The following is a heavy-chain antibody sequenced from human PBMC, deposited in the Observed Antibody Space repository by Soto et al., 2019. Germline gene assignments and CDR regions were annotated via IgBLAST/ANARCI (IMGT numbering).Heavy chain of an antibody. J-gene: IGHJ4*02. CDR3: ARSTVVVTALDY. CDR1: GYTFTSYA. Sequence: ASVKVSWKASGYTFTSYAMHWVRQAPGQRLEWMGWINAGNGNTKYSQKFQGRVTITRDTSASTAYMELSSLRSEDTAVYYCARSTVVVTALDYWGQGTLVTVSS. V-gene: IGHV1-3*01. CDR2: INAGNGNT. D-gene: IGHD2-21*02.